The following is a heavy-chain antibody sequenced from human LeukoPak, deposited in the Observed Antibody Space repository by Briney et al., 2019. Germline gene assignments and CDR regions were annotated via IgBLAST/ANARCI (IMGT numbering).Heavy chain of an antibody. CDR3: ARDLLEWLFDY. CDR1: GYTFTIYY. Sequence: ASVKVSCKASGYTFTIYYMHWVRQAPGQGLEWMGIINPSGGSTSYAQKFQGRVTMTRDTSTSTVYMELSSLRSEDTAVYYCARDLLEWLFDYWGQGTLVTVSS. D-gene: IGHD3-3*01. J-gene: IGHJ4*02. CDR2: INPSGGST. V-gene: IGHV1-46*01.